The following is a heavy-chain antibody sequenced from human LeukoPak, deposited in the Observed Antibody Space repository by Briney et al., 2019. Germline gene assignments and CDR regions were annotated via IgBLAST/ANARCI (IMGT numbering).Heavy chain of an antibody. CDR1: GGSISSYY. CDR2: IYTSGST. CDR3: ARSGYSYVFDY. J-gene: IGHJ4*02. Sequence: PSETLSLTCAVSGGSISSYYWSWIRQPAGKGLEWIGRIYTSGSTNYNPSLKSRVTMSVDTSKDQFSLKLSSVTAADTAVYYCARSGYSYVFDYWGQGTLVTVSS. V-gene: IGHV4-4*07. D-gene: IGHD5-18*01.